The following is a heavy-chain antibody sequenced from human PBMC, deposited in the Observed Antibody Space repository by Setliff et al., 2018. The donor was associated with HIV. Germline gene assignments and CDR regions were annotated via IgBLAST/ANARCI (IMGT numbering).Heavy chain of an antibody. V-gene: IGHV1-46*01. CDR2: INTSGGSA. CDR1: GYTFTSYP. J-gene: IGHJ4*01. D-gene: IGHD6-19*01. Sequence: RASVKVSCKASGYTFTSYPMHWVRQAPGQGLEWMGVINTSGGSAGYAEKFRGRVTMTRDTSTGTVYMDLRNLRSEDTAVYYCARNQGDSSGWYAGDYWGHGTLVTVSS. CDR3: ARNQGDSSGWYAGDY.